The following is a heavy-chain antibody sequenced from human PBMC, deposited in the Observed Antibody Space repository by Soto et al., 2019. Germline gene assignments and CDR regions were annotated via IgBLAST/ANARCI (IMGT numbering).Heavy chain of an antibody. J-gene: IGHJ6*02. CDR2: ISSSSSYI. V-gene: IGHV3-21*01. CDR1: GFTFGTFG. CDR3: ARIPQWCMHCLDV. D-gene: IGHD2-8*01. Sequence: EVQLVESGGGLVKPGGSLRLSCAASGFTFGTFGMYWVRQAPGKGLEWVSYISSSSSYIYYADSVKGRFISSRDNAKNSLYLQMNSLRAEDTAVYYCARIPQWCMHCLDVWGQGTTVTVSS.